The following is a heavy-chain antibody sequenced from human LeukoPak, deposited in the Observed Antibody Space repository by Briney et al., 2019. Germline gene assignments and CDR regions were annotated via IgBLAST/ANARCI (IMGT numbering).Heavy chain of an antibody. CDR3: ARAMMVVANLWGVFDY. D-gene: IGHD3-22*01. V-gene: IGHV3-74*01. CDR1: GFTFSSYW. CDR2: INSDGSST. Sequence: PGGSLRLSCAASGFTFSSYWMHWVRQAPGKGLVWVSRINSDGSSTSYADSVKGRFTISGDNAKNTLYLQMNSLRAEDTAVYYCARAMMVVANLWGVFDYWGQGTLVTVSS. J-gene: IGHJ4*02.